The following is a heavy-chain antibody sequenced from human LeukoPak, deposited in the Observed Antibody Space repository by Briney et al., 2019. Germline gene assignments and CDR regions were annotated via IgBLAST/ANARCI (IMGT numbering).Heavy chain of an antibody. D-gene: IGHD3-22*01. Sequence: GSLRLSCAASGFTFSSYSMNWVRQAPGKGLEWVSYISSSSSTIYYADSVKGRFTISRDNAKNSLYLQMNSLRAEDTAVYYCARDMYYDSSGYHAFDIWGQGTMVTVSS. CDR3: ARDMYYDSSGYHAFDI. V-gene: IGHV3-48*01. CDR1: GFTFSSYS. J-gene: IGHJ3*02. CDR2: ISSSSSTI.